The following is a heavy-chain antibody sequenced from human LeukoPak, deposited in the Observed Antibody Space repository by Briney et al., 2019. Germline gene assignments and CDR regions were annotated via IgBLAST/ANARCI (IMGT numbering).Heavy chain of an antibody. CDR1: GYTFTRYD. CDR3: ARQRPTGTTDY. J-gene: IGHJ4*02. V-gene: IGHV1-8*01. D-gene: IGHD1-7*01. Sequence: ASVNVPHKASGYTFTRYDINWVRQATGPALEWMGWMNPNSGNTGYAQKSQRRVTMTRNTSIGTAYMELSSLRSEDTVVYYCARQRPTGTTDYWGEGTLVTVSS. CDR2: MNPNSGNT.